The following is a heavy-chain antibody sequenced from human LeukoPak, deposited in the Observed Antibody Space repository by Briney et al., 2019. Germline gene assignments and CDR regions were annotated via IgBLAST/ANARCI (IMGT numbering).Heavy chain of an antibody. CDR2: ISSSSGTI. CDR1: GFTFSTYN. CDR3: AREIAEADLDY. V-gene: IGHV3-48*04. Sequence: QSGGSLRLSCAASGFTFSTYNMNWVRQAPGKGLEWVSYISSSSGTIYYADSVKGRFSISRDNAKSSLYLQMNSLRAEDTAVYYCAREIAEADLDYWGQGTLVTVSS. D-gene: IGHD6-19*01. J-gene: IGHJ4*02.